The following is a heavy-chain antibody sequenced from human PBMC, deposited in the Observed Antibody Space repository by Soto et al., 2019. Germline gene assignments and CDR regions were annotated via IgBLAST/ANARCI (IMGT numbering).Heavy chain of an antibody. CDR3: ARRTDGYNGAIDC. CDR1: GGSVSSGSSY. D-gene: IGHD5-12*01. V-gene: IGHV4-39*01. J-gene: IGHJ4*02. CDR2: IYYSGSA. Sequence: PSETLSLTCTVSGGSVSSGSSYWGWIRQPPGKGLAWIGSIYYSGSAYYNPSLKSRVTISVDTSKNQFSLKLSSLTAADTAVYYCARRTDGYNGAIDCWGQGTLVTVSS.